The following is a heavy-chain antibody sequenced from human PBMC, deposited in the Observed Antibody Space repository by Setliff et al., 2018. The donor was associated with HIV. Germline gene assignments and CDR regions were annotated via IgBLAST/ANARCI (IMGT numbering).Heavy chain of an antibody. CDR1: GGSFSGYY. CDR2: INHSGST. V-gene: IGHV4-34*01. J-gene: IGHJ6*03. Sequence: PSETLSLTCAVYGGSFSGYYWSWIRQSPGKGLEWIGEINHSGSTKYNPSLKSRVTISVDMSKNQFSLKLSSVTAADTAVYYCARGTAYYNFWSGYSQDYYYYMDVWGKGTTVTVSS. CDR3: ARGTAYYNFWSGYSQDYYYYMDV. D-gene: IGHD3-3*01.